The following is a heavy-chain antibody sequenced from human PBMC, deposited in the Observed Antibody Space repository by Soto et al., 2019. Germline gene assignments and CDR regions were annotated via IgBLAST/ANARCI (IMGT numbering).Heavy chain of an antibody. CDR3: ARDSTPVSYYYDSGSYYDAKFDY. CDR2: IYTSGST. D-gene: IGHD3-10*01. J-gene: IGHJ4*02. V-gene: IGHV4-4*07. Sequence: SETLSLTCTVSGGSISSYYWSWIRQPAGKGLEWIGRIYTSGSTNYNPSLKSRVTMSVDTSKNQFSLKLSSVTAADTAVYYCARDSTPVSYYYDSGSYYDAKFDYWGQGTLVTVSS. CDR1: GGSISSYY.